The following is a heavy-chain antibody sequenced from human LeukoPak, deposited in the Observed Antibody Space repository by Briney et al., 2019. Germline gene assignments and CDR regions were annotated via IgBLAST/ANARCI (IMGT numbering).Heavy chain of an antibody. J-gene: IGHJ4*02. CDR3: AKDEQWLPGGY. CDR2: ISGSGGST. D-gene: IGHD6-19*01. CDR1: GFTFSSYA. V-gene: IGHV3-23*01. Sequence: GGSQRLSCAASGFTFSSYAMSWVRQAPGKGLEWVSAISGSGGSTYYADSVKGRFTISRDNSKNTLYLQMNSLRAEDTAVYYCAKDEQWLPGGYWGQGTLVTVSS.